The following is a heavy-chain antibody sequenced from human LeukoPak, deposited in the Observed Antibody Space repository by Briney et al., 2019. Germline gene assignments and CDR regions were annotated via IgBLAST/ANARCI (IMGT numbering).Heavy chain of an antibody. D-gene: IGHD3-10*01. J-gene: IGHJ3*02. CDR3: ARVAMWRFGDAFDI. Sequence: GGSLSSSCPAPGLPLSSYSLNWFRQVQGKGLNWVSSISSSSSYIYYADSVKGRFTISRDNAKNSLYLQMNSLRAEDTAVYYCARVAMWRFGDAFDIWGQGTMVTVSS. V-gene: IGHV3-21*01. CDR2: ISSSSSYI. CDR1: GLPLSSYS.